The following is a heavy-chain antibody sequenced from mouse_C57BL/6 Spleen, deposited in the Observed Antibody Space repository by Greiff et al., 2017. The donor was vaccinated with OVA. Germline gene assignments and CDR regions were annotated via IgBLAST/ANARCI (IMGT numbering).Heavy chain of an antibody. J-gene: IGHJ3*01. D-gene: IGHD3-1*01. V-gene: IGHV1-42*01. CDR3: AGRGANGWFAY. Sequence: EVQLQQSGPELVKPGASVKISCKASGYSFTGYYMNWVKQSPEKSLEWIGEINPSTGGTTYNQKFKAKATLTVDKSSSTAYMQLKSLTSEDSAVYYCAGRGANGWFAYWGQGTLVTVSA. CDR2: INPSTGGT. CDR1: GYSFTGYY.